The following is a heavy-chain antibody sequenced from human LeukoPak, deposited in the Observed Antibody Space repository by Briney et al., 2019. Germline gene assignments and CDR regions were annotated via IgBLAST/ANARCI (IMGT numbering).Heavy chain of an antibody. V-gene: IGHV3-23*01. J-gene: IGHJ4*02. CDR3: AKEQTYCGGDCYPAGDFDY. CDR2: ISGSTSKT. CDR1: GFTFSSYA. D-gene: IGHD2-21*01. Sequence: GGSQRLSCAASGFTFSSYAMSWVRQAPGKGLEWVSVISGSTSKTYYADSVKGRFTISRDNSKNTLYVQMNSLRAEDTAVYYCAKEQTYCGGDCYPAGDFDYWGQGTLVTVSS.